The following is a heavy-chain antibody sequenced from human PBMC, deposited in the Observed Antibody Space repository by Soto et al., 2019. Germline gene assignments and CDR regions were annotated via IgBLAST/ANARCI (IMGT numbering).Heavy chain of an antibody. Sequence: DVQLLESGGGLAQRGGSLRFSCAASGFSFSTYGMTWVRQAPGKGLEWVSYGGSGGSTYYADSVKGRFTISRDNSKNTLYLQLNSLRAEDTAVYYCVKFRGRAYHYYYMDVWGNGTTVTVSS. CDR1: GFSFSTYG. D-gene: IGHD3-16*01. J-gene: IGHJ6*03. CDR2: YGGSGGST. V-gene: IGHV3-23*01. CDR3: VKFRGRAYHYYYMDV.